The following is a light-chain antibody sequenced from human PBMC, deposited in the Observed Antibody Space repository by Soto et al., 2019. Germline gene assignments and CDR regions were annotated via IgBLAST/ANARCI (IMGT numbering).Light chain of an antibody. Sequence: AIRMTQSTPSFSASTGDRFTITCLASQGISSYLAWYQQKPGKAPKLLIYAASTLQSGVPSRFSGSGSGTEFTLTISSLQPEDFATYYCLQHNSYPLTFGGGTKVDI. CDR3: LQHNSYPLT. CDR2: AAS. CDR1: QGISSY. V-gene: IGKV1-8*01. J-gene: IGKJ4*01.